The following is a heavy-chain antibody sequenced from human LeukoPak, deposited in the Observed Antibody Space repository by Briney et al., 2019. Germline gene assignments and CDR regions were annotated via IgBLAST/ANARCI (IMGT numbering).Heavy chain of an antibody. CDR3: ARSVGSSWKRFNWFDP. V-gene: IGHV1-8*01. CDR1: GYTFTSYD. Sequence: ASVKVSCKASGYTFTSYDINWVRQATGQGLEWMGWMNPNSGNTGYAQKFQGRVTMTRNTSISTAYMELSSLRSEDTAVYYCARSVGSSWKRFNWFDPWGQGTLVTVSS. CDR2: MNPNSGNT. J-gene: IGHJ5*02. D-gene: IGHD6-13*01.